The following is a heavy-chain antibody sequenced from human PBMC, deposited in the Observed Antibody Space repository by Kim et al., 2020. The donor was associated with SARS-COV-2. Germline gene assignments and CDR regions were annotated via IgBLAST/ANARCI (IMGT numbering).Heavy chain of an antibody. Sequence: KFQGRVTITADKSTSTAYMELSSLRSEDTAVYYCARDARIAAAGTVVFDYWGQGTLVTVSS. V-gene: IGHV1-69*04. CDR3: ARDARIAAAGTVVFDY. J-gene: IGHJ4*02. D-gene: IGHD6-13*01.